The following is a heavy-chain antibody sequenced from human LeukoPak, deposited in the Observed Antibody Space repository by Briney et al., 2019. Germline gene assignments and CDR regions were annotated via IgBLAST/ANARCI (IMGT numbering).Heavy chain of an antibody. CDR2: IRSKANSYAT. CDR3: ATRITMIVADAFDI. Sequence: GGSLRLSCAASGFTFSGSAMHWVRQASGKGLEWVGRIRSKANSYATAYAASVKGRFTISRDDSKNTAYLQMNSLKTEDTAVYYCATRITMIVADAFDIWGQGTMVTVSS. J-gene: IGHJ3*02. CDR1: GFTFSGSA. V-gene: IGHV3-73*01. D-gene: IGHD3-22*01.